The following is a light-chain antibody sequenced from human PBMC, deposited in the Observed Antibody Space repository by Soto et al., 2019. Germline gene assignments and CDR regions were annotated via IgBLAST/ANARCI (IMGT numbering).Light chain of an antibody. CDR2: EDN. CDR3: CSYAGSNTYV. Sequence: QSVLAQPASVSGSPGQSITISCTETSSDVGSYNLVSWYQHHPGKAPKLMIYEDNKRPSGVSNRFSGSKSGNTASLTIYGLQAEDEADYYCCSYAGSNTYVFGTGTKVTVL. V-gene: IGLV2-23*01. J-gene: IGLJ1*01. CDR1: SSDVGSYNL.